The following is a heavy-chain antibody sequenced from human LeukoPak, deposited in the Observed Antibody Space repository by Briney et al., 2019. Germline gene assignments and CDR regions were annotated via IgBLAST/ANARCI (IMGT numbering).Heavy chain of an antibody. Sequence: SETLSLTCKVSGDSISSITCYWGWIRQSPGTGLEWIGSFCSSGTTYYNPSLKSRVTISIDTSKNQFSLKMISVTAADTAVYYCARRDIAFNAFDTWSQGTMVTVSS. CDR3: ARRDIAFNAFDT. J-gene: IGHJ3*02. D-gene: IGHD2-21*01. CDR2: FCSSGTT. V-gene: IGHV4-39*01. CDR1: GDSISSITCY.